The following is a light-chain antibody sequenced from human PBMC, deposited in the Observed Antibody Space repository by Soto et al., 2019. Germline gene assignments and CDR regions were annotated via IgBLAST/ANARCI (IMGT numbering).Light chain of an antibody. V-gene: IGKV1-5*03. CDR3: QQLNSYPLT. CDR2: KAS. Sequence: DIQMTQSPSTLSASVGDRVTITCRASQSISSWLAWYQQKPGKAPKLLIYKASSLESGVPSRFSGSGSGTEFTLTISSLQPDDFATYSCQQLNSYPLTFGRGTKVDIK. J-gene: IGKJ4*01. CDR1: QSISSW.